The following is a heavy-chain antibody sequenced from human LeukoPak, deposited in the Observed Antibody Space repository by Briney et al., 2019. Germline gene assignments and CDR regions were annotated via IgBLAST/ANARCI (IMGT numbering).Heavy chain of an antibody. CDR1: GGSISGSTYY. V-gene: IGHV4-39*07. D-gene: IGHD3-22*01. CDR3: ARGYYYDSSGYYYPPSG. CDR2: LYYSEYT. Sequence: SETLSLTCTVSGGSISGSTYYWGWIRQPPGKGLEWIGNLYYSEYTYYSPSLKSRVTISVDTSKNQFSLKLRSVTAADTAVYYCARGYYYDSSGYYYPPSGWGQGTLVTVSS. J-gene: IGHJ4*02.